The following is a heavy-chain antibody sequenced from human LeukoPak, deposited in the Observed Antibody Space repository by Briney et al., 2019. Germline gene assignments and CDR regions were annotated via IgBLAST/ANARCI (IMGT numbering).Heavy chain of an antibody. CDR2: IYTSGST. J-gene: IGHJ4*02. CDR1: GGSISSGSYY. Sequence: SQTLSLTCTVSGGSISSGSYYWSWIRQPAGKGLEWIGRIYTSGSTNYNPSLKSRVTISVDTSKNQFSLKLSSVTAADTAVYYCAVEGGERPMYYFDYWGQGTLVTVSS. D-gene: IGHD1-1*01. V-gene: IGHV4-61*02. CDR3: AVEGGERPMYYFDY.